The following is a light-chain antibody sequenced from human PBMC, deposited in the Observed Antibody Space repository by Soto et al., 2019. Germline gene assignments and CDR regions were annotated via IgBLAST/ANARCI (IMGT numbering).Light chain of an antibody. CDR1: QSVLYSSNNRNY. CDR3: QQYYDSPWT. J-gene: IGKJ1*01. V-gene: IGKV4-1*01. CDR2: WAS. Sequence: DIMMTQSPDSLSVSLGERATINCKSSQSVLYSSNNRNYLAWYQQKPRQPPKLLIYWASTRESGVPSRFSGSGSGTDFTLTISSLQAGDMAVYYCQQYYDSPWTFGQGTKVDIK.